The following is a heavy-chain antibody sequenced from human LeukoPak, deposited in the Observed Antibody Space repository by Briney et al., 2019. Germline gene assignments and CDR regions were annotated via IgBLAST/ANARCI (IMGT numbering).Heavy chain of an antibody. Sequence: SETLSLTCTVSGGSISSGDYYWSWIRQPPGKGLEWIGYIYYSGSSYYIPSLKSRVTMSVDTSKNQFSLRLSSVTAADTAVYYCARQIYGDLYYFDYWGQGTLVTVSS. D-gene: IGHD4-17*01. CDR3: ARQIYGDLYYFDY. J-gene: IGHJ4*02. V-gene: IGHV4-30-4*01. CDR1: GGSISSGDYY. CDR2: IYYSGSS.